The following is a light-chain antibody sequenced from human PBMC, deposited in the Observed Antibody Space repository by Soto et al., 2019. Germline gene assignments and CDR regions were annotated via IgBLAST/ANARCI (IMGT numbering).Light chain of an antibody. V-gene: IGLV3-21*02. CDR1: NVGSKS. Sequence: SYELAPPTSASVAPGQTARITCGGNNVGSKSVHWYQQKPGQAPVLVVYDDSDRPSGVPDRFSRSKSGNTASMTVSGLQAEDAADYYRRSYAGSNNFAYVFGNGTKVTV. J-gene: IGLJ1*01. CDR3: RSYAGSNNFAYV. CDR2: DDS.